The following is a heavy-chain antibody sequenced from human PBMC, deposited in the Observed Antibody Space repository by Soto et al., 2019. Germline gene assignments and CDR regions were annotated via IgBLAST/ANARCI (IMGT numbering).Heavy chain of an antibody. D-gene: IGHD7-27*01. CDR3: ARDLTRDFAGFDP. J-gene: IGHJ5*02. CDR2: IYHSGST. CDR1: GGSISSGGYS. Sequence: SETLSLTCAVSGGSISSGGYSWSWIRQPPGKGLEWIGYIYHSGSTYYNPSLKSRVTISVDTSKNQFSLKLSSVTAADTAVYYCARDLTRDFAGFDPWGQGTLVTVSS. V-gene: IGHV4-30-2*01.